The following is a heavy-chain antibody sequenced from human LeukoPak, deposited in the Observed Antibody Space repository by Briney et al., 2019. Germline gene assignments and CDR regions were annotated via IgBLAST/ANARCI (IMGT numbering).Heavy chain of an antibody. CDR1: GYSISSGYY. J-gene: IGHJ5*02. D-gene: IGHD3-10*01. CDR2: IYYRGST. V-gene: IGHV4-38-2*02. CDR3: ARGSVRGEFDP. Sequence: SETLSLTCTVSGYSISSGYYWGWIRQPPGRGLEWIASIYYRGSTHYNPSLASLKSRVTISGDTSKNQFSLKLSSVTAADTAVYSCARGSVRGEFDPWGQGTLVTVSS.